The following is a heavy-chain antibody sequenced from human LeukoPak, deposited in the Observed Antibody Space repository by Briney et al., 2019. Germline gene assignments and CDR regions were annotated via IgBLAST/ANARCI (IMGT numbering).Heavy chain of an antibody. CDR3: ARGDFTRLLPDYYYYMDV. J-gene: IGHJ6*03. CDR2: IIPIFGTA. V-gene: IGHV1-69*05. Sequence: ASVKVSCKASGGTFSSYAISWVRQAPGQGLEWMGRIIPIFGTANYAQKFQGRVTITTDESTSTAYMELSSLRSEDTAVYYCARGDFTRLLPDYYYYMDVWGKGTTVTVSS. D-gene: IGHD2-15*01. CDR1: GGTFSSYA.